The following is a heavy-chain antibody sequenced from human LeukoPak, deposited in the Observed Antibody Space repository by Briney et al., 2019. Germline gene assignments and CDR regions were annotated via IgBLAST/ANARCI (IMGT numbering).Heavy chain of an antibody. CDR2: IYPGDSDT. Sequence: GESLKISCKGSGYSFTSYWIGWVRQMPGKGLEWMGIIYPGDSDTRYSPSFQGQVTISADKSISTAYLQWSSLKASDTAMYYCARSPSTICYYYGMDVWGQGTTVTASS. V-gene: IGHV5-51*01. CDR1: GYSFTSYW. D-gene: IGHD3-3*01. J-gene: IGHJ6*02. CDR3: ARSPSTICYYYGMDV.